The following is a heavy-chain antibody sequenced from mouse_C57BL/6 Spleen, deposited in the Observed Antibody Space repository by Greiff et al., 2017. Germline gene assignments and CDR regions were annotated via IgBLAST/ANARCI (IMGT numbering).Heavy chain of an antibody. V-gene: IGHV5-16*01. Sequence: EVKLMESEGGLVQPGSSMKLSCTASGFTFSDYYMAWVRQVPEKGLEWVANINYDGSSTYYLDSLKSRYIISRDNTTNILYLQISSLKSEDTATYYCAGDDVIVGFDVWGTGTTVTVSS. CDR3: AGDDVIVGFDV. CDR1: GFTFSDYY. D-gene: IGHD1-1*01. J-gene: IGHJ1*03. CDR2: INYDGSST.